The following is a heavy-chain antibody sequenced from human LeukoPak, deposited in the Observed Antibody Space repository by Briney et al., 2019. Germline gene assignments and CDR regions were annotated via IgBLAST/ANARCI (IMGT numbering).Heavy chain of an antibody. CDR3: ARGYLQLWLDHYYYYGMDV. CDR1: GGTFSSYA. J-gene: IGHJ6*02. D-gene: IGHD5-18*01. V-gene: IGHV1-69*13. Sequence: ASVKVSCKASGGTFSSYAISWVRQAPGQGLEWMGGIIPIFGTANYAQEFQGRVTITADESTSTAYMELSSLRSEDTAVYYCARGYLQLWLDHYYYYGMDVWGQGTTVTVSS. CDR2: IIPIFGTA.